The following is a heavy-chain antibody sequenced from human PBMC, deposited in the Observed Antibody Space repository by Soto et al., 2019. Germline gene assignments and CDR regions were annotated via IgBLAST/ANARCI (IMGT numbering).Heavy chain of an antibody. J-gene: IGHJ6*02. CDR2: MNPNSGDT. CDR3: ARVNYYGSGSYQDFFYFYALDV. D-gene: IGHD3-10*01. V-gene: IGHV1-8*01. CDR1: GYTFSTYD. Sequence: ASVKVSCKTSGYTFSTYDINWVRQAPGQGLEWMGWMNPNSGDTGYAQKFLGRLTMTRDSSIRTVYMELSSLSSEDTAVYYCARVNYYGSGSYQDFFYFYALDVWGQGTTVTVSS.